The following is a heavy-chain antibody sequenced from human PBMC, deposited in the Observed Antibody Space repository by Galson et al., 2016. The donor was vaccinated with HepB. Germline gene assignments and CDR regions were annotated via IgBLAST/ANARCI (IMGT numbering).Heavy chain of an antibody. V-gene: IGHV4-31*03. J-gene: IGHJ5*02. CDR3: ARNRMSWANWLDL. D-gene: IGHD2-8*01. CDR2: IYYSGSA. Sequence: TLSLTCSVSGASISSGTYYWTWIRQHPGGGLEWIAYIYYSGSAYYNPSLKSRTTVSVDTAKNQFSLTLRSVTAADAGVYYCARNRMSWANWLDLWGQGALVTVSS. CDR1: GASISSGTYY.